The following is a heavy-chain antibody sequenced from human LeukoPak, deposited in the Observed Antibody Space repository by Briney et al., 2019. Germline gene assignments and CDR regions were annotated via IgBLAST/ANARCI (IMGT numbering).Heavy chain of an antibody. J-gene: IGHJ3*02. CDR3: VRDFQSAFDI. Sequence: PGGSLRLSCAASGFTFSDRWMSWVRQAPGKGLEWVANIKQDASDKSYVGSVKGRFTISRDNAKNSLYLQMNSLSPEDTAVYYCVRDFQSAFDIWGQGTMVTVSS. V-gene: IGHV3-7*04. CDR1: GFTFSDRW. CDR2: IKQDASDK.